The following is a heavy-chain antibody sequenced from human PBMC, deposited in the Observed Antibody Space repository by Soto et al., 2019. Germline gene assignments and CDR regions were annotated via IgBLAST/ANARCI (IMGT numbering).Heavy chain of an antibody. D-gene: IGHD2-2*01. CDR1: GGSISSSSYY. CDR3: ARAHIVVVPAAIWNWFDP. V-gene: IGHV4-39*01. Sequence: QLQLQESGPGLVKPSETLSLTCTVSGGSISSSSYYWGWIRQPPGKGLEWIGCIYYSGSTYYNPSLKSRVTISVDTSKNQFSLKLSSVTAADTAVYYCARAHIVVVPAAIWNWFDPWGQGTLVTVSS. CDR2: IYYSGST. J-gene: IGHJ5*02.